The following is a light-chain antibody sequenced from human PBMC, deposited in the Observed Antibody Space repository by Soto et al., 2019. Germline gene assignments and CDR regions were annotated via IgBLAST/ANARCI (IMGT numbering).Light chain of an antibody. CDR1: QSISSW. Sequence: DIQMTQSPSTLSASVGDRVTITCRASQSISSWLAWYQQKPGKAPKLLIYDASSLESGVPSRFSGSGSGTEFTLTSSSLQPDDFATYYCQQYNSYVTFGGGTKVEIK. CDR3: QQYNSYVT. CDR2: DAS. V-gene: IGKV1-5*01. J-gene: IGKJ4*01.